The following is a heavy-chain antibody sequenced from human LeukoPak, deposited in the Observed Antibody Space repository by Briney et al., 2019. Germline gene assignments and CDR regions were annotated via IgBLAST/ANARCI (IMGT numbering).Heavy chain of an antibody. J-gene: IGHJ5*02. CDR3: AAGPHTVVLPAAGFDP. CDR2: IYYSGST. D-gene: IGHD2-2*01. CDR1: GGSISSYY. Sequence: SETLSLTCTVSGGSISSYYWSWIRQPPGKGLEWIGYIYYSGSTNYNPSLKSRVTISVDTSKNQFSLNLSSVTAADTAVYYCAAGPHTVVLPAAGFDPWGQGTLVTVSS. V-gene: IGHV4-59*01.